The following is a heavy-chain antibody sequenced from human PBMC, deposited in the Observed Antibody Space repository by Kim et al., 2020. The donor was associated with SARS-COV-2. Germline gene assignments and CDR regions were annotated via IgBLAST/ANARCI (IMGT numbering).Heavy chain of an antibody. V-gene: IGHV3-21*01. J-gene: IGHJ6*02. CDR3: AREILTAPYYYGMDV. CDR2: INTGSSYI. D-gene: IGHD2-21*02. Sequence: GGSLRLSCAGSGFTFSSYNMNWVRQAPGKGLEWVSSINTGSSYIYNADSVKGRFTIYRDNAKKTLYLQMNSLRAEDTAVYYCAREILTAPYYYGMDVWG. CDR1: GFTFSSYN.